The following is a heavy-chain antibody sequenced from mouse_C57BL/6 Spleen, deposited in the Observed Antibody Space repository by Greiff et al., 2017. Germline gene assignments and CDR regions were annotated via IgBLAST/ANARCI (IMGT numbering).Heavy chain of an antibody. CDR1: GYTFTSYW. J-gene: IGHJ3*01. D-gene: IGHD2-14*01. Sequence: QVQLQQPGAELVMPGASVKLSCKASGYTFTSYWMHWVKQRPGQGLEWIGEIDPSDSYTNYNQKFKGKSTVTVDKSSSTASMQLSSLTSEDSAVYYGASQMRVSRYGGFDYWGQGTLVTVSA. CDR2: IDPSDSYT. V-gene: IGHV1-69*01. CDR3: ASQMRVSRYGGFDY.